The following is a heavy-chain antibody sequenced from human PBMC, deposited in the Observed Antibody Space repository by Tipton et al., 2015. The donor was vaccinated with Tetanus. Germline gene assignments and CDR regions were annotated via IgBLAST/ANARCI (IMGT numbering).Heavy chain of an antibody. CDR2: VSNRGRT. CDR3: ARANYDSAKKGPFDS. Sequence: LRLSCTVSGDSVRSGDFQWNWIRQPPGKGLEWLAYVSNRGRTNSNYDLKDRITISQDTSKTRFSLKLTSVTAADTAVYYCARANYDSAKKGPFDSWGQGILVIVSS. D-gene: IGHD3-3*01. J-gene: IGHJ4*02. V-gene: IGHV4-61*08. CDR1: GDSVRSGDFQ.